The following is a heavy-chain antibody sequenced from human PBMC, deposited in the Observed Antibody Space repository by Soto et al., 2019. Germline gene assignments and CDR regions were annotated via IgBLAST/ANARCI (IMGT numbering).Heavy chain of an antibody. D-gene: IGHD3-3*01. J-gene: IGHJ6*02. Sequence: GESLKISCKGSGYSFTSYWIGWVRQMPGKGLEWMGIIFPGDSETRYSPSFRGQVTMSADKSITTAYLQWSSLKASDTAIYYCARPLRFLADYYGMEVWGQGTTVTVSS. CDR1: GYSFTSYW. CDR2: IFPGDSET. CDR3: ARPLRFLADYYGMEV. V-gene: IGHV5-51*01.